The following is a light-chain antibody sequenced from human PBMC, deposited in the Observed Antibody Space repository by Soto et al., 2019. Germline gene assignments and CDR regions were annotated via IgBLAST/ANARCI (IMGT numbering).Light chain of an antibody. J-gene: IGLJ1*01. CDR2: SNN. V-gene: IGLV1-44*01. CDR1: SSKNGSNT. Sequence: QFVLTQPPSASGTPGERVTLSFFGNSSKNGSNTVNWYQQLPGTAPKLLIYSNNQRPSGVPDQFSGSKSGTSASLAISGLQSEDEADFYCAAWDDSLNVPVYVFGTGTKVTVL. CDR3: AAWDDSLNVPVYV.